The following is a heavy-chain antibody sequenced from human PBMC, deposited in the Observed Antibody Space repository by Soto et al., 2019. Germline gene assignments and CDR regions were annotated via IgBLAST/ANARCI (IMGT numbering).Heavy chain of an antibody. CDR1: GFTFSSYE. CDR3: ARVGSGSGSGLRY. V-gene: IGHV3-48*03. D-gene: IGHD6-19*01. Sequence: EVQLVESEGGLVQPGGSLRLSCAASGFTFSSYEMNWVRQAPGKGLEWVSYISSSGSTIYYADSVKGRFTISRDNAKNSLYLQMNSLRAEDTAVYYCARVGSGSGSGLRYWGQGTLVTVSS. CDR2: ISSSGSTI. J-gene: IGHJ4*02.